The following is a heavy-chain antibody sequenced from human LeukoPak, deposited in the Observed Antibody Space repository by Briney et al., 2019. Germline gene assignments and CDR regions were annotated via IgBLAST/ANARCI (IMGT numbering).Heavy chain of an antibody. V-gene: IGHV4-39*01. CDR1: GGSISGSSSY. CDR2: IYYSGST. Sequence: SETLSLTCTVSGGSISGSSSYWGWIRQTPGKGLVWIATIYYSGSTYYNPSLKSRVTISVDTSKNQFSLRLSSVTAADTAVYYCARRPGGDRYYFNYWGQGTLVTVSS. J-gene: IGHJ4*02. D-gene: IGHD2-21*02. CDR3: ARRPGGDRYYFNY.